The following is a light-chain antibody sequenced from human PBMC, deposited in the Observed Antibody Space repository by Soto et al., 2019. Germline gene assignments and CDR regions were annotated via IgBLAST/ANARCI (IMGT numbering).Light chain of an antibody. Sequence: DIQMTQSPSSLSASVGDRVTITCRASQSISSYLNWYQQKPGKVPKLLIYAASSLQSGVPSRFSGSGSGTEFTLTISSLQPDDFATYYCQQYNSYSFGQGTKVDIK. V-gene: IGKV1-39*01. CDR3: QQYNSYS. CDR1: QSISSY. CDR2: AAS. J-gene: IGKJ1*01.